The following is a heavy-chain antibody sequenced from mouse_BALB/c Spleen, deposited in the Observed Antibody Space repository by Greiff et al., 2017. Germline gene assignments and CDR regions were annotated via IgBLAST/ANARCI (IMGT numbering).Heavy chain of an antibody. D-gene: IGHD2-1*01. CDR3: ARKYGNSLAMDY. J-gene: IGHJ4*01. V-gene: IGHV2-2*02. Sequence: QVQLQESGPGLVQPSQCLSITCTVSGFYLTSYGVHWVRQSPGPGLEWLGVIWSGGSTDYNAAFISRLGISKDNSKCQVYFKMNSLQANDTAIYSCARKYGNSLAMDYWGQGTSVTVSS. CDR1: GFYLTSYG. CDR2: IWSGGST.